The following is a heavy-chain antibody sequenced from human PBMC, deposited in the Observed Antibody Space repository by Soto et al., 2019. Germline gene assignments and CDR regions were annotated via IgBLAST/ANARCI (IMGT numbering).Heavy chain of an antibody. CDR2: VYTTGSA. V-gene: IGHV4-4*07. J-gene: IGHJ5*02. CDR1: GGSIKNYY. D-gene: IGHD3-22*01. Sequence: SETQSLTCHVSGGSIKNYYWSWIRQPAGKGLEWIGRVYTTGSANYNPSLKSRVTMSVDTSQNQVSLTLSSVTAADTAMYYCARDYYYDSNNWFDTWGQGTLVTVSS. CDR3: ARDYYYDSNNWFDT.